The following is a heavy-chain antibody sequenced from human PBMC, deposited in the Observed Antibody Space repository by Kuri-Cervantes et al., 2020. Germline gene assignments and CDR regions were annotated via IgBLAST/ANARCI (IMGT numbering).Heavy chain of an antibody. V-gene: IGHV3-23*01. D-gene: IGHD3-22*01. Sequence: GGSLRLSCAASGFTFSSYAMHWVRQAPGKGLEWVSAISGSGDTTYYADSVKGRFTISRDNSKNTLYLQMNSLRAEDTAVYYCARDTYDSSGLDYWGQGTLVTVSS. CDR2: ISGSGDTT. CDR3: ARDTYDSSGLDY. J-gene: IGHJ4*02. CDR1: GFTFSSYA.